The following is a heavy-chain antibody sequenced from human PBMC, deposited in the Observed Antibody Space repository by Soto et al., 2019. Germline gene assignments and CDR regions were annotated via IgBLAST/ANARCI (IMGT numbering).Heavy chain of an antibody. J-gene: IGHJ4*02. Sequence: SETLSLTCTVSGGSISSGGYYWSWIRQHPGKGLEWIGYIYYSGSTYYNPSLKSRVTISVDTSKNQFSLKLSSVTAADTAVYYCARSEATVLDYWGQGTLVTVSS. D-gene: IGHD4-17*01. CDR1: GGSISSGGYY. V-gene: IGHV4-31*03. CDR2: IYYSGST. CDR3: ARSEATVLDY.